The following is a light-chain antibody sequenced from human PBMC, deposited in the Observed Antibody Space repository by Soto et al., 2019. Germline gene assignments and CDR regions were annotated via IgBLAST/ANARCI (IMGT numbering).Light chain of an antibody. CDR2: GAS. CDR3: QQYGSSPKALT. Sequence: EIVLTQSPGTLSLSAGERATLXXRSXQSVSSSYLAWYQQKPGQAPRLLXXGASSRDTGIPDRFSGSGSGTDFTLTISRLEPEDFAVYYCQQYGSSPKALTFGGGTKVDIK. J-gene: IGKJ4*01. CDR1: QSVSSSY. V-gene: IGKV3-20*01.